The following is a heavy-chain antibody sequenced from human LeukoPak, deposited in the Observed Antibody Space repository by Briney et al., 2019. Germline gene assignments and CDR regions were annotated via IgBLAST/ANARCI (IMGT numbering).Heavy chain of an antibody. D-gene: IGHD3-22*01. CDR2: IHYTGST. V-gene: IGHV4-59*01. J-gene: IGHJ5*02. Sequence: SETLSLTCTVSGGSISSYYWSWIRQPPRKGLQWIGYIHYTGSTNYNPSLRSRVTISVNTSKNQFSLKLSSVTAADTAVYYCARDQIYRRYYYESSGYYPCDHWGQGTLVTVSS. CDR3: ARDQIYRRYYYESSGYYPCDH. CDR1: GGSISSYY.